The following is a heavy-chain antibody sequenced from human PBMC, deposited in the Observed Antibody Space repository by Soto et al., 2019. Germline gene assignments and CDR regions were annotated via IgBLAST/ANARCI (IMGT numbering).Heavy chain of an antibody. CDR3: ARHLLRFLEWSLYFDY. Sequence: SETLSLTCTVSGGSISSSSYCWGWIRQPPGKGLEWIGSIYYSGSTYYNPSLKSRVTISVDTSKNQFSLKLSSVTAADTAVYYCARHLLRFLEWSLYFDYWGQGTLVTVSS. V-gene: IGHV4-39*01. D-gene: IGHD3-3*01. CDR1: GGSISSSSYC. J-gene: IGHJ4*02. CDR2: IYYSGST.